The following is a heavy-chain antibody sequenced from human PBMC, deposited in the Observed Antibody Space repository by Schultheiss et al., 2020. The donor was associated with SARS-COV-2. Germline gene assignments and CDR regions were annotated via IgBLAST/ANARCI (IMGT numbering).Heavy chain of an antibody. CDR1: GGSISSGGYY. Sequence: SETLSLTCTVSGGSISSGGYYWSWIRQHPGKGLEWIGYIYYSGSTYYNPSLKSLVTISVDTSKNQFSLKLSSVTAADTAVYYCARSMGSSWSYYYYGMDVWGQGTTVTVSS. CDR2: IYYSGST. D-gene: IGHD6-13*01. V-gene: IGHV4-31*01. J-gene: IGHJ6*02. CDR3: ARSMGSSWSYYYYGMDV.